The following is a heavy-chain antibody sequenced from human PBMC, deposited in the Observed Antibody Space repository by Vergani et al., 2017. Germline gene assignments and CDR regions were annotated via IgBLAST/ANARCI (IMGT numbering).Heavy chain of an antibody. CDR2: ISSSSTI. D-gene: IGHD6-13*01. V-gene: IGHV3-69-1*01. J-gene: IGHJ6*02. CDR3: AREGYSSSWYYYGMDV. Sequence: VQLQQWGAGLLKPSETLSLTCAVYGGSFSGYYWSWIRQPPGKGLEWVSYISSSSTIYYADSVKGRFTISRDNAKNSLYLQMNSLRAEDTAVYYCAREGYSSSWYYYGMDVWGQGTTVTVSS. CDR1: GGSFSGYY.